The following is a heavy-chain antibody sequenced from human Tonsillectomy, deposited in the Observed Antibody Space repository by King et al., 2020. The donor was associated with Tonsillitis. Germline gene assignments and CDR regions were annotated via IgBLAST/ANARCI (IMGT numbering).Heavy chain of an antibody. V-gene: IGHV4-61*02. Sequence: QLQESGPGLVKPSQTLSLTCTVSGGSISSGSYYWNLIRQPAGKGLEWIGRIYSSGSTKYNPSLKSRGTISVDTSKNQFSLKLSSVTAADTAVYYCARSYSGRWFDYWGQGTLVTVSS. D-gene: IGHD6-25*01. CDR2: IYSSGST. J-gene: IGHJ4*02. CDR3: ARSYSGRWFDY. CDR1: GGSISSGSYY.